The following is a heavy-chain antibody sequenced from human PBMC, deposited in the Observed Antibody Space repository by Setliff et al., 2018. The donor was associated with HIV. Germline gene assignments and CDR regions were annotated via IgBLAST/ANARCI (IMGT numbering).Heavy chain of an antibody. D-gene: IGHD6-6*01. J-gene: IGHJ6*02. V-gene: IGHV3-13*01. CDR2: IGTGGDT. CDR1: GFAFSDYD. CDR3: TRELNGHTSSHYYFGLDV. Sequence: PGGSLRLSCATSGFAFSDYDFHWVRQVTGEGLEWVSAIGTGGDTYYADSVKGRFTISRENAKNSLYLQMNNVRAGDTAVHYCTRELNGHTSSHYYFGLDVWGQGTTVTVSS.